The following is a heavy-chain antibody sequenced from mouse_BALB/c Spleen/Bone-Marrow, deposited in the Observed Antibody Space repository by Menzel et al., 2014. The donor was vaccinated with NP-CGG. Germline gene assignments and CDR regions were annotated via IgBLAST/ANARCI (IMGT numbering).Heavy chain of an antibody. CDR3: TREGAY. Sequence: VQLQQSGAELVKPGASVKLSCKASGYTFTSYYMYWVKQRPGQGLEWIGEINRSNGYTNFNEKFKSKATLTVDKSSSTAYTQLSSLTSEDSVVYYCTREGAYWGQGTLVTVSA. CDR1: GYTFTSYY. CDR2: INRSNGYT. V-gene: IGHV1S81*02. J-gene: IGHJ3*01.